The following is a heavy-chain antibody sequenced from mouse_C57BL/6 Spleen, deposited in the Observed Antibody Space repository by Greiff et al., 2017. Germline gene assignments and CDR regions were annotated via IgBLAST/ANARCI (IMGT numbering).Heavy chain of an antibody. CDR3: ARYHSNYYAMDY. J-gene: IGHJ4*01. Sequence: VQLQESGPELVKPGASVKISCKASGYAFSSSWMNWVKQRPGKGLEWIGRIYPGDGDTNYNGKFKGKATLTADKSSSTAYMQLSSLTSEDSAVYFCARYHSNYYAMDYWGQGTSVTVSS. D-gene: IGHD2-5*01. CDR2: IYPGDGDT. V-gene: IGHV1-82*01. CDR1: GYAFSSSW.